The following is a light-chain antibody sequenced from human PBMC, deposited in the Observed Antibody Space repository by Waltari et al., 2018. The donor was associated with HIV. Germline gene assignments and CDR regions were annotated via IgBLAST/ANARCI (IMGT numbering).Light chain of an antibody. Sequence: DAVMTKSPDPLPVSLGERATLNCKSNQSLFYTSDNKNFLAWYQQKAGQRPRLLIYWSSTRASGVPDRFSGSGSETDFTLTITSLQAEDVAIYVCQQYFSVPYTFGQGTKLEIK. V-gene: IGKV4-1*01. J-gene: IGKJ2*01. CDR2: WSS. CDR3: QQYFSVPYT. CDR1: QSLFYTSDNKNF.